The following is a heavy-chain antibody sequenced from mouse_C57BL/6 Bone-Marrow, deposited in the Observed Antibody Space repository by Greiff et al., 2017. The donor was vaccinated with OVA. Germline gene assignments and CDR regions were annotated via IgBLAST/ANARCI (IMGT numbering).Heavy chain of an antibody. Sequence: VQLQQPGAELVRPGTSVKLSCKASGYTFTSYWMHWVKQRPGQGLEWIGVIDPSDSYTNYNQKFKGTATLTVDTSSSTAYMQLISLASEDSAVYYRGGGRRWFDYWGQGTPVTVSA. CDR1: GYTFTSYW. D-gene: IGHD1-1*02. J-gene: IGHJ3*01. CDR3: GGGRRWFDY. V-gene: IGHV1-59*01. CDR2: IDPSDSYT.